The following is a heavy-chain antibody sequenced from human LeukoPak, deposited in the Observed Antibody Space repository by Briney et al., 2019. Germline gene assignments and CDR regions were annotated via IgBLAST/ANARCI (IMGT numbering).Heavy chain of an antibody. D-gene: IGHD4-23*01. CDR2: ISTGSSYI. Sequence: GGSLRLSCAASGFTFTTYTMNWVRQAPGKGLEWISSISTGSSYIHYADSVKGRFTISRDNAKNSLYLQMNSLRAEDTAVYYCATGTEETTVVTPCYWGQGTLVTVSS. CDR3: ATGTEETTVVTPCY. V-gene: IGHV3-21*01. CDR1: GFTFTTYT. J-gene: IGHJ4*02.